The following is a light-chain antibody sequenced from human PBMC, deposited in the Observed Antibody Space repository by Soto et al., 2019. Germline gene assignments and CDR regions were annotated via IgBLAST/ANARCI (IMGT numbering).Light chain of an antibody. V-gene: IGLV1-40*01. Sequence: QSVLTQPPSVSGAPGQRVTISCTGSSSNIGAGYDVHWYQQLPGTAPKLLIYDSNNPPSGVPDRFSGSKSGTSASLAITGLQAEDEADYYCQSYDSSLSGSTVFGTGTKLTVL. CDR2: DSN. CDR1: SSNIGAGYD. CDR3: QSYDSSLSGSTV. J-gene: IGLJ1*01.